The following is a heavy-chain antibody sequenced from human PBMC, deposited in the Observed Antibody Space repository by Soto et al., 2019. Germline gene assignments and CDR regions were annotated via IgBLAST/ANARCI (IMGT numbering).Heavy chain of an antibody. CDR3: AREGRWLRFLDAFGI. J-gene: IGHJ3*02. V-gene: IGHV3-30*07. D-gene: IGHD5-12*01. Sequence: DSVKGRFTISRDNSKNTLYLQMNSLRAEDTAVYYCAREGRWLRFLDAFGIWGQAPMLT.